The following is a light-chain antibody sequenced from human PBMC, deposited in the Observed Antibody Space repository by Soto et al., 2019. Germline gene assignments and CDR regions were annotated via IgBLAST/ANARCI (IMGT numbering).Light chain of an antibody. CDR2: GAS. CDR1: QSVSSN. Sequence: EIVMTQSPATLSVSPGERATLSCRASQSVSSNLAWYQQKPGQAPRLLIYGASTRPTGIPARFSGSESGTEFTLTISSLQSEDFAVYYCQQYNNWPYTFGQGTKLEIK. J-gene: IGKJ2*01. CDR3: QQYNNWPYT. V-gene: IGKV3-15*01.